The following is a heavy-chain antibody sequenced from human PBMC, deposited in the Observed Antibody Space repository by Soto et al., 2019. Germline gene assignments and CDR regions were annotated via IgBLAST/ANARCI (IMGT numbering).Heavy chain of an antibody. Sequence: EVRLVESGGGPVESGRSLRLSCSGFGFTFANYALTWVRQAPGKGLEWLGFISSEANGGTTDYAAFLRGRATISRDDSKGIAYLEIKRLRSDDTAIYYCTRFYYEDRGYFVYWGQGTRVAVSS. CDR1: GFTFANYA. J-gene: IGHJ4*02. CDR2: ISSEANGGTT. V-gene: IGHV3-49*04. D-gene: IGHD3-22*01. CDR3: TRFYYEDRGYFVY.